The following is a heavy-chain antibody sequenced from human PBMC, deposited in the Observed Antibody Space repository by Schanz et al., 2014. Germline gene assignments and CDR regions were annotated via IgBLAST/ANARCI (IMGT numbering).Heavy chain of an antibody. CDR1: GLIFSNYV. V-gene: IGHV3-23*04. CDR2: IGTSGGT. J-gene: IGHJ4*02. D-gene: IGHD5-18*01. CDR3: VRVSFADPRLYRGMDRDIDY. Sequence: VQLVESGGGVVQPGRSLKLSCAASGLIFSNYVMSWVRQAPGKGLEWVSTIGTSGGTNYAESVKGRFTISRDNSKNTLYLQMNSLRAEDTAVYYCVRVSFADPRLYRGMDRDIDYWGQGTLVTVSS.